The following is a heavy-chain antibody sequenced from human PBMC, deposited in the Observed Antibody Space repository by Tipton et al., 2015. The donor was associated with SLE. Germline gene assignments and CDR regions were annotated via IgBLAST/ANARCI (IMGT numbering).Heavy chain of an antibody. D-gene: IGHD3-10*01. V-gene: IGHV3-21*03. CDR3: ARDGITMVQGVIRYYGMDV. Sequence: SLRLSCAASGFTFRSYSMNWVRQAPGKGLEWVSSISSSSSYIYYADSVKGRFTISRDNAKNSLYLQMNSLRAEDTAVYYCARDGITMVQGVIRYYGMDVWGQGTTVTVSS. J-gene: IGHJ6*02. CDR1: GFTFRSYS. CDR2: ISSSSSYI.